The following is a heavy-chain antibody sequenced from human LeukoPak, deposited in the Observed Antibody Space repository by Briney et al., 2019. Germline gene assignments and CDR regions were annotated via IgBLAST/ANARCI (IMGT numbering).Heavy chain of an antibody. CDR1: GYTFTGYY. V-gene: IGHV1-2*02. J-gene: IGHJ6*03. CDR2: INPNSGGT. Sequence: ASVKVSCKASGYTFTGYYMHWVRQAPGQGLEWMGWINPNSGGTNYAQKFQGRVTMTRDTSISTAYMELSRLRSDDTAVYYCATARYSSSWAYYYYYYMDVWGKGTTVTVSS. D-gene: IGHD6-13*01. CDR3: ATARYSSSWAYYYYYYMDV.